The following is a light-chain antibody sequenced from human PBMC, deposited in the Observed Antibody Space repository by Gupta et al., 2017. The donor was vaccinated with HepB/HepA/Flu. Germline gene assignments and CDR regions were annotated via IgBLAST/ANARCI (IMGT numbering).Light chain of an antibody. CDR1: QSVNSRD. Sequence: EIVLTQPPGTLSLSPGERATLSCRVGQSVNSRDLAWYQQRRGQAPRVLIYAAYSRATGIPDRFSGSGSGTDFTLTISTLEPEDFAVYYCQLYSSSPPRYTFGQGTNLEI. J-gene: IGKJ2*01. CDR3: QLYSSSPPRYT. V-gene: IGKV3-20*01. CDR2: AAY.